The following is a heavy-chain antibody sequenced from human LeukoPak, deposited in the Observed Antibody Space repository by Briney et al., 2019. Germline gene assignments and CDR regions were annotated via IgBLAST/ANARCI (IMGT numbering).Heavy chain of an antibody. CDR3: ARVSSVQFHPDY. Sequence: ASVKVSCKASGGTFSSYAISWVRQAPGQGLEWMGGIIPIFGTANYAQKLQGRVTMTTDTSTSTAYMELRSLRSDDTAVYYCARVSSVQFHPDYWGQGTLVTVSS. CDR1: GGTFSSYA. V-gene: IGHV1-69*05. CDR2: IIPIFGTA. J-gene: IGHJ4*02.